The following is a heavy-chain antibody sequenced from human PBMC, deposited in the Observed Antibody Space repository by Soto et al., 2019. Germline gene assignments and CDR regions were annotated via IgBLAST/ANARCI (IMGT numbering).Heavy chain of an antibody. Sequence: QVQLQESGPGLVKPSQTLSLTCTVSRGSISSGDHYWTWLRQPPGKGLEWIGYIYYSGSTYYNPSLKRRVAISVDTSKNQFSLTLTSVTAADTAVYYCAREEALIVVPTGGIDYSFDYWGQGTLVTVSS. J-gene: IGHJ4*02. D-gene: IGHD3-22*01. CDR1: RGSISSGDHY. V-gene: IGHV4-30-4*01. CDR3: AREEALIVVPTGGIDYSFDY. CDR2: IYYSGST.